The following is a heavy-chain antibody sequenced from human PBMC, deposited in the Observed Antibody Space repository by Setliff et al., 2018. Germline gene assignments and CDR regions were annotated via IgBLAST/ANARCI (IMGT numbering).Heavy chain of an antibody. J-gene: IGHJ4*02. Sequence: GGSLRLSCAASGFTFSSYWMSWVRQAPGKGLEWVAGIDQISRTYYPDSMKGRFTIFRDISKNTLYLQMNSLRADDTAVYFCAKDRQPDGRWDIDYWGQGTLVTVSS. V-gene: IGHV3-23*01. CDR2: IDQISRT. D-gene: IGHD1-26*01. CDR1: GFTFSSYW. CDR3: AKDRQPDGRWDIDY.